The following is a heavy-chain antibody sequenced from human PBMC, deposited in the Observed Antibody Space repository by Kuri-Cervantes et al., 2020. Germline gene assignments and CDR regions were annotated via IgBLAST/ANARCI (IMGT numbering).Heavy chain of an antibody. J-gene: IGHJ2*01. CDR3: AIMAGVATISRFWYFDL. D-gene: IGHD5-12*01. CDR1: GFTFSSYG. CDR2: IWYDGSNK. V-gene: IGHV3-33*03. Sequence: LSLTCAASGFTFSSYGMHWVRQAPGKGLEWVAVIWYDGSNKYYADSVKGRFTISRDNAKKSVYLQMNSLRAEDTAVYYCAIMAGVATISRFWYFDLWGRGTLVTVSS.